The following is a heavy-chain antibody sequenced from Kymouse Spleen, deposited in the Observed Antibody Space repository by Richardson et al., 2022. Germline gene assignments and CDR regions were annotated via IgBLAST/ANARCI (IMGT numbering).Heavy chain of an antibody. V-gene: IGHV3-23*04. D-gene: IGHD6-19*01. Sequence: EVQLVESGGGLVQPGGSLRLSCAASGFTFSSYAMSWVRQAPGKGLEWVSAISGSGGSTYYADSVKGRFTISRDNSKNTLYLQMNSLRAEDTAVYYCAKDPIAVAGTFYYGMDVWGQGTTVTVSS. J-gene: IGHJ6*02. CDR3: AKDPIAVAGTFYYGMDV. CDR1: GFTFSSYA. CDR2: ISGSGGST.